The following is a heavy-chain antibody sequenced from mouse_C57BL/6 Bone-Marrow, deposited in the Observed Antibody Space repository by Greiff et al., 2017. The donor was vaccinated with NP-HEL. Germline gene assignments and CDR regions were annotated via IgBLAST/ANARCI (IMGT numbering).Heavy chain of an antibody. V-gene: IGHV5-6*01. J-gene: IGHJ3*01. CDR2: ISSGGSYT. CDR1: GFTFSSYG. D-gene: IGHD2-4*01. CDR3: ASPYDYDVAWFAY. Sequence: EVHLVESGGDLVKPGGSLKLSCAASGFTFSSYGMSWVRQTPDKRLEWVATISSGGSYTYYPGSVKGRFTLSRDNAKNTLYLQMSSLKSEDTAMYYCASPYDYDVAWFAYWGQGTLVTVSA.